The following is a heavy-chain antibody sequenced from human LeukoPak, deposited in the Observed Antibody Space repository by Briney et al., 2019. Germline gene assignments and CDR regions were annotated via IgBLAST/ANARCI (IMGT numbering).Heavy chain of an antibody. Sequence: GGSLRLSCAASRFTFSSYSMNWVRQAPGKGLEWVSSISSSSSYIYYAGSVKGRFTMSRDNAKNSLYLQMNSLRAEDTAVYYCARDRGYCSTTSCYLYGMDVWGKGTTVTVSS. CDR1: RFTFSSYS. D-gene: IGHD2-2*01. J-gene: IGHJ6*04. CDR3: ARDRGYCSTTSCYLYGMDV. V-gene: IGHV3-21*01. CDR2: ISSSSSYI.